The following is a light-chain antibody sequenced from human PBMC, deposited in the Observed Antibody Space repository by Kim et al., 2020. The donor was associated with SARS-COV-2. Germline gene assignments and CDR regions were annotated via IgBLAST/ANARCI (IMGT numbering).Light chain of an antibody. Sequence: GWTVTLTCASSTGAVTSAHYPNWFQQKPGQTPRALIYSIRNKHSWTPARFSGSLLGGKAALTLSGVQPEDEAEYYCLLFCGGTHWIFGGGTQLTVL. CDR2: SIR. J-gene: IGLJ2*01. CDR3: LLFCGGTHWI. V-gene: IGLV7-43*01. CDR1: TGAVTSAHY.